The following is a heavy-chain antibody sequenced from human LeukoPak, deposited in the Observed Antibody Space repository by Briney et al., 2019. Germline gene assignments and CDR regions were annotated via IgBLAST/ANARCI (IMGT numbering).Heavy chain of an antibody. Sequence: SVWVSCKASGSTFTGYYMHWVRQAPGQGLEWMGWINPNSGGTDYAQKFQGRVTMTRDTSLSTAYMELSRLRSDDTAVYYCTRATSVVVPAADHYYYGMDVWGQGTPVTVSS. D-gene: IGHD2-2*01. V-gene: IGHV1-2*02. CDR1: GSTFTGYY. J-gene: IGHJ6*02. CDR2: INPNSGGT. CDR3: TRATSVVVPAADHYYYGMDV.